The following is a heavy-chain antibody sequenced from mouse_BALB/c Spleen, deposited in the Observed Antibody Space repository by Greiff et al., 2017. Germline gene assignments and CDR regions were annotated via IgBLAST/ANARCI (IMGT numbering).Heavy chain of an antibody. D-gene: IGHD4-1*01. J-gene: IGHJ4*01. CDR1: GFSLTSYG. Sequence: QVQLKQSGPGLVQPSQSLSITCTVSGFSLTSYGVHWVRQSPGKGLEWLGVIWSGGSTDYNAAFISRLSISKDNSKSQVFFKMNSLQANDTAIYYSARKGGTGTVYAMDYWGQGTSVTVSS. CDR2: IWSGGST. CDR3: ARKGGTGTVYAMDY. V-gene: IGHV2-2*02.